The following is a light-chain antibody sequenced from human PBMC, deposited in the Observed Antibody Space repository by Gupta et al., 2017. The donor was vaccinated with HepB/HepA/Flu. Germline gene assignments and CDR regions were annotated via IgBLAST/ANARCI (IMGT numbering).Light chain of an antibody. V-gene: IGLV1-40*01. CDR3: HSYDSSLSGYV. Sequence: QPVLTQPPSVSGAPGQRVTISCPGSSSSIGAGFGVHWYEQRPGTAPKLLIFRNNNRPSGVPDRFSGSKSGTSASLAITGLQAEDEADYYCHSYDSSLSGYVFGTGTKVTVL. CDR2: RNN. J-gene: IGLJ1*01. CDR1: SSSIGAGFG.